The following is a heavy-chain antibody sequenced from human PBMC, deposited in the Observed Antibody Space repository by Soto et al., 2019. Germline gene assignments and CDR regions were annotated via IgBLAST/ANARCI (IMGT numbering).Heavy chain of an antibody. CDR3: ARSEQGTAYYYYGMDV. D-gene: IGHD1-7*01. CDR2: IYPGDSDT. J-gene: IGHJ6*02. V-gene: IGHV5-51*01. Sequence: PGESLKISCKGSGYSFTSYWIGWVRQMPGKGLEWMGIIYPGDSDTRYSPSFQGQVTISADKSISTAYLQWSSLKASDTAMYYCARSEQGTAYYYYGMDVWGQGTTVTVSS. CDR1: GYSFTSYW.